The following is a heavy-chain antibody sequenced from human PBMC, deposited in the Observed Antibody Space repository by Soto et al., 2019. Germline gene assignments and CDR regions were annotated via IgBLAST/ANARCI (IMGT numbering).Heavy chain of an antibody. CDR3: ARVKDDFWSGYYTGQDNWFDP. D-gene: IGHD3-3*01. V-gene: IGHV1-69*02. Sequence: ASVKVSCKASGGTFSSYTNSWVRQAPGQGLEWMGRIIPILGIANYAQKFQGRVTITADKSTSTAYMELSSLRSEDTAVYYCARVKDDFWSGYYTGQDNWFDPWGQGTLVTVSS. CDR2: IIPILGIA. CDR1: GGTFSSYT. J-gene: IGHJ5*02.